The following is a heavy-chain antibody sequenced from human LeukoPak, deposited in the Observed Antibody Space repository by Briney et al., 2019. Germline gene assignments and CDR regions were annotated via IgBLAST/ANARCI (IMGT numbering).Heavy chain of an antibody. V-gene: IGHV3-7*01. D-gene: IGHD5-24*01. CDR3: ARAQLVDY. Sequence: GGSLRLSCAASGFTFSTSWMSWVRQAPGKGLEWVANINQDGSEKYYVESLKGRLTISRDNAKDSLYLQMTSLRAEDTAVYYCARAQLVDYWGQGTLVTVSS. J-gene: IGHJ4*02. CDR1: GFTFSTSW. CDR2: INQDGSEK.